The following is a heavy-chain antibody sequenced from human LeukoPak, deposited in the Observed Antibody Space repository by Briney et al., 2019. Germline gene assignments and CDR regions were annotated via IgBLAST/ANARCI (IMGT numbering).Heavy chain of an antibody. D-gene: IGHD1-26*01. CDR1: GFTFRNYA. CDR3: ATTSRDSGSYSYFDY. Sequence: PGGSLRLSCAASGFTFRNYAMNWVRQVPGKGLEWVSSIAATSGSTFYADSVKGRFTISRDNSKNTLYLQMNSLRAEDTAVYYCATTSRDSGSYSYFDYWGQGTLVTVSS. V-gene: IGHV3-23*01. CDR2: IAATSGST. J-gene: IGHJ4*02.